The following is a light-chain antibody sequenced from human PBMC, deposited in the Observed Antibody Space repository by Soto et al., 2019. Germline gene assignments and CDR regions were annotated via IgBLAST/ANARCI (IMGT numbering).Light chain of an antibody. V-gene: IGLV1-47*01. J-gene: IGLJ2*01. CDR2: RTD. CDR1: SSTFANNY. CDR3: AAYTGKWNGPV. Sequence: QSALTQPPSVSGTPGQRVSISCSGDSSTFANNYVHWYQQVPGAAPKLLMYRTDQRPSGVPERFSGSKSGTSASLTISGLRPEDEAQYYCAAYTGKWNGPVFGGGTKLTVL.